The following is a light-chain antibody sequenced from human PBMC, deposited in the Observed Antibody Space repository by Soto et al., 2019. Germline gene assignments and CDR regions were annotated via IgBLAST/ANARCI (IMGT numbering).Light chain of an antibody. J-gene: IGLJ1*01. Sequence: QSALAQPRSVSGSPGQSVTISCTGTSSDVGGYNHVSWYRQYPGKAPKLVLYDVTKRPSGVPDRFSGSKSGNTASLTISGLQAEDEADYSCCSYAGSYSFVFGTGTKVTVL. CDR1: SSDVGGYNH. CDR3: CSYAGSYSFV. CDR2: DVT. V-gene: IGLV2-11*01.